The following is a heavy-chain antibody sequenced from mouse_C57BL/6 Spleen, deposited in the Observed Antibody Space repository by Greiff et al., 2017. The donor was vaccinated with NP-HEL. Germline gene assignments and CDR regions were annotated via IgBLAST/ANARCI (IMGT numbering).Heavy chain of an antibody. CDR2: IDPSDSYT. CDR3: ARTTVAHWYFDV. J-gene: IGHJ1*03. CDR1: GYTFTSYW. Sequence: QVQLQQPGAELVMPGASVKLSCKASGYTFTSYWMHWVKQRPGQGLEWIGEIDPSDSYTNYNQKFKGKSTLTVDKSSSTAYMQLSSLTSEDSAVYYCARTTVAHWYFDVWGTGTTVTVSS. D-gene: IGHD1-1*01. V-gene: IGHV1-69*01.